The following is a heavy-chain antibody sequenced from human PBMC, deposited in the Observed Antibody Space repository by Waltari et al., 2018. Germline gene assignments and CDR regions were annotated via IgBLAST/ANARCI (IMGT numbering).Heavy chain of an antibody. J-gene: IGHJ3*01. D-gene: IGHD3-10*01. V-gene: IGHV3-7*01. CDR2: IKKDGSEK. CDR3: AQFSGERD. Sequence: EVRLVESGGGLVQPGGSLRLSCATSGFTFNTYWMDGVRQAPGKGLEWVASIKKDGSEKYYVDSVKGRFTISRDNAKRSLYLQVDSLRAEDTAVYYCAQFSGERDWGQGTMVTVSS. CDR1: GFTFNTYW.